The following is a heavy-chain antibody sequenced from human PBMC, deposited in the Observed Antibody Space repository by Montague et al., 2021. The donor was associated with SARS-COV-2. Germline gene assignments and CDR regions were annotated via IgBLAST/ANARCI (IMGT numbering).Heavy chain of an antibody. CDR3: ARGRQHINMVVVVVTGGEYYFDF. CDR2: INHRGST. D-gene: IGHD3-22*01. Sequence: SETLSLTCAVYDGSFSDYSWTWIRQPPGKGLGWIGEINHRGSTNYNPSLKSRVTISADTSKNQFSLKMTSVTVADTAVYYCARGRQHINMVVVVVTGGEYYFDFWGQGTLVAVSS. V-gene: IGHV4-34*01. CDR1: DGSFSDYS. J-gene: IGHJ4*02.